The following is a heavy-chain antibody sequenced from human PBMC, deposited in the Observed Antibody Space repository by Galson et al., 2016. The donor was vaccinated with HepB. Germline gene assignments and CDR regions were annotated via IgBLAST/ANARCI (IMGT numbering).Heavy chain of an antibody. V-gene: IGHV3-13*01. Sequence: SLRLSCAASGFTFSTHDMHWVRQAPGKGLEWFSHIGIAGDTYYLGSVKDRFTISRENAKNSLYLQMNSLRVEDTAVYYCAGGTYSDLDYWGQGTLVTVSS. D-gene: IGHD1-26*01. CDR2: IGIAGDT. J-gene: IGHJ4*02. CDR3: AGGTYSDLDY. CDR1: GFTFSTHD.